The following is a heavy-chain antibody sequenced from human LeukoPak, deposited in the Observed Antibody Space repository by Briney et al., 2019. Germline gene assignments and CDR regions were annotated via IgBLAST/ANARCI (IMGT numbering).Heavy chain of an antibody. CDR3: ARVGYYDSSGYFPFDY. CDR1: GGTFSSYA. D-gene: IGHD3-22*01. Sequence: SVKVSCKASGGTFSSYAISWVRQAPGQGLEWMGGIIPIFGTANYAQKFQGRVTITADKSTSTAYMELSSLRSEDTAVYYCARVGYYDSSGYFPFDYWGQGTLVTVSS. CDR2: IIPIFGTA. V-gene: IGHV1-69*06. J-gene: IGHJ4*02.